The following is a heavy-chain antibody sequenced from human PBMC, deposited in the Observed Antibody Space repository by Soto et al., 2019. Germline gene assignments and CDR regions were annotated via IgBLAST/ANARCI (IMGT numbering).Heavy chain of an antibody. D-gene: IGHD1-7*01. Sequence: PRASVKVSCKASGGTFSSYAIGWVRQAPGQGLEWMGGIIPIFGTANYAQKFQGRVTITADESTSTAYMELSSLRSEDTAVYYCARVKRGLELRFDPWGQGTLVTVSS. CDR3: ARVKRGLELRFDP. J-gene: IGHJ5*02. CDR2: IIPIFGTA. V-gene: IGHV1-69*13. CDR1: GGTFSSYA.